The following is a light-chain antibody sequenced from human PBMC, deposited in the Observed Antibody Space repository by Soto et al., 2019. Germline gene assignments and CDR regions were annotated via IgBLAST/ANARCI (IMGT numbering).Light chain of an antibody. CDR1: QTISDY. V-gene: IGKV1-39*01. CDR3: QQTYNSLVS. J-gene: IGKJ4*01. Sequence: DIQMTQSPPSLSASVGDRVTITCRASQTISDYLHWYQQKPGKAPTLLIYGSSSLQTGVPPRFSGSGSGTEFTPTISSLQPEDFGTYYCQQTYNSLVSFGGGTKVDLK. CDR2: GSS.